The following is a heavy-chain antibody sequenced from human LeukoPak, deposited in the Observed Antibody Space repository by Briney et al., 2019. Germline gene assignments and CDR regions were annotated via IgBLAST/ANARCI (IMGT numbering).Heavy chain of an antibody. CDR1: GFTFSSYS. CDR3: ARGGSGSYYPFDY. Sequence: PGGSLRLSCAASGFTFSSYSMNWVRQAPGKGLEWVSSISSSSSYIYYADSVKGRFTISRDNAKNSPYLQMNSLRAEDTAVYYCARGGSGSYYPFDYWGQGTLVTVSS. D-gene: IGHD3-10*01. CDR2: ISSSSSYI. J-gene: IGHJ4*02. V-gene: IGHV3-21*01.